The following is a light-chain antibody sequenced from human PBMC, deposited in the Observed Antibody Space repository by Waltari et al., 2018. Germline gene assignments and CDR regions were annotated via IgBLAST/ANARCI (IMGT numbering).Light chain of an antibody. CDR1: QSVSRS. Sequence: IVLPQSPGTLSFSPGERATLSCRASQSVSRSLAWYQQKPGQAPKLLIYGASTRATGIPDRFTGSGSGTDFSLTISSLEPEDFAIYFCQHYVRLPATFGQGTKVEIK. CDR2: GAS. CDR3: QHYVRLPAT. J-gene: IGKJ1*01. V-gene: IGKV3-20*01.